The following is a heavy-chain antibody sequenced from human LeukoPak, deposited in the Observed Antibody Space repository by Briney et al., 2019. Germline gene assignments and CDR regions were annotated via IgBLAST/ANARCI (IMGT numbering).Heavy chain of an antibody. CDR3: ARDVFPQLRFARGVVPGNWFDP. V-gene: IGHV1-2*02. D-gene: IGHD3-10*01. J-gene: IGHJ5*02. Sequence: GASVKVSCKASGYTFTGYYMHWVRQAPGQGLEWMGWINPNSGGTNYAQKFQGRVTMTRDTSISTAYMELSRLRSDDTAVYYCARDVFPQLRFARGVVPGNWFDPWGQGTLVTVSS. CDR1: GYTFTGYY. CDR2: INPNSGGT.